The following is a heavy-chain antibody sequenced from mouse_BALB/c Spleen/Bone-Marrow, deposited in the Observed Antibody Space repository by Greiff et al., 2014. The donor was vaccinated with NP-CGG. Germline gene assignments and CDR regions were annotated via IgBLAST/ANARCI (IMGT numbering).Heavy chain of an antibody. Sequence: DLVKPGASVKLSCKASGYTFTSYWINWIKQRPGQGLEWIGRIAPGSGSTYYNEMFKGKATLTVDTSSSTAYIQLSSLSSEDSAVYVCARESYYDENYAMDYWGQGTSVTVSS. V-gene: IGHV1S41*01. D-gene: IGHD2-4*01. CDR2: IAPGSGST. CDR3: ARESYYDENYAMDY. CDR1: GYTFTSYW. J-gene: IGHJ4*01.